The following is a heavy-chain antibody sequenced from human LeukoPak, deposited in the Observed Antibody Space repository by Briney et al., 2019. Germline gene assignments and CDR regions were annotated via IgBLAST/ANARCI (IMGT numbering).Heavy chain of an antibody. CDR3: VGSGSFSTYYFDY. CDR2: IYHSGST. D-gene: IGHD3-10*01. CDR1: GGSLSSGGYS. Sequence: SETLSLTCAVSGGSLSSGGYSWSWIRQPPGTGLEWIGYIYHSGSTYYNPSLKSRVTISVDRSKNQFSLKLSSVTAADTAVYYCVGSGSFSTYYFDYWGQGTLVTVSS. V-gene: IGHV4-30-2*01. J-gene: IGHJ4*02.